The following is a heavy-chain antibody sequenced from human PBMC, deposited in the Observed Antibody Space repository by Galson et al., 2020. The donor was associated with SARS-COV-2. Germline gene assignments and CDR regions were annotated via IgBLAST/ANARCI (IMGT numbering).Heavy chain of an antibody. CDR3: ARAFFPNYDSGTYYNVDWFDP. CDR2: IYQSGST. CDR1: GGSISSASYC. Sequence: ASETLSLTCAVSGGSISSASYCWTWIRQPPGKGLEWIGYIYQSGSTYYNPSLGSRAAISVDPSKNQFSLRLSSVTAADTAVYFCARAFFPNYDSGTYYNVDWFDPWGQGTLVTVSS. V-gene: IGHV4-30-2*01. D-gene: IGHD3-10*01. J-gene: IGHJ5*02.